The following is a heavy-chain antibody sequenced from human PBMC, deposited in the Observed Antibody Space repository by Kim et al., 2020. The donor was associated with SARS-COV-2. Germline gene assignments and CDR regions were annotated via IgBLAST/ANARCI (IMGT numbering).Heavy chain of an antibody. J-gene: IGHJ4*02. V-gene: IGHV1-8*01. CDR2: GYT. D-gene: IGHD3-10*01. CDR3: AVEFRGVDY. Sequence: GYTGYSQKFQGRVPMSRDTSISTAYMELCSLRSDDTAMYYCAVEFRGVDYWGQGTLVTVSS.